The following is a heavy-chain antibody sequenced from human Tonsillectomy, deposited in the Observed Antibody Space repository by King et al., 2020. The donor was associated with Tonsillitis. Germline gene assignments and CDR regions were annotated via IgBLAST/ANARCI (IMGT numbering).Heavy chain of an antibody. J-gene: IGHJ4*02. Sequence: QLVQSGAEVKKPGASVKVSCKASGYNFTSYDINWVRQATGQGLEWMGWMNPNSGNTGYAQKFQGRVTMTRNTSIIPAYMELISLRSEDTAMYYCASGRGGGCSGGSCYYFDYWGQGTLVTVSS. CDR3: ASGRGGGCSGGSCYYFDY. V-gene: IGHV1-8*01. D-gene: IGHD2-15*01. CDR1: GYNFTSYD. CDR2: MNPNSGNT.